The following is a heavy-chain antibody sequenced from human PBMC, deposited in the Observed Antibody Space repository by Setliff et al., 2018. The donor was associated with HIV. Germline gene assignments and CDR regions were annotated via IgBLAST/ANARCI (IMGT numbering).Heavy chain of an antibody. V-gene: IGHV4-39*01. CDR1: GGSISSSSYY. Sequence: ETLSLTCTVSGGSISSSSYYWGWIRQPPGKGLEWIGSIYYSGSTYYNSSLKSRVTISVDTSKNQFSLKLSSVTAADTAVYYCARQRSYYYYYMDVWGKGTTVTVSS. J-gene: IGHJ6*03. CDR2: IYYSGST. CDR3: ARQRSYYYYYMDV.